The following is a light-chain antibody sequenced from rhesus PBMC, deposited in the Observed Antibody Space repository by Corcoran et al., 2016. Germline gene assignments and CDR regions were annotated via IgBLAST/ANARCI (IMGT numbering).Light chain of an antibody. V-gene: IGKV3-42*03. J-gene: IGKJ2*01. CDR1: QSVSSS. CDR2: GAS. CDR3: QQYSNWPQYS. Sequence: EIVMTQSPATLSLSPGERVTLSCRASQSVSSSLAWYQQKPGQAPRLLVYGASKRATGIPDRFSGSGYGTEFTLTISSLEPEDIAVYYCQQYSNWPQYSFGQGTKVEIK.